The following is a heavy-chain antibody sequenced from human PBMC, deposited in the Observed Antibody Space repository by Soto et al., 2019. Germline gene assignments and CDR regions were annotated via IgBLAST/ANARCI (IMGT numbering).Heavy chain of an antibody. Sequence: GGSLRLSCAASGFTFSSYWMSWVRQAPGKGLEWVANIKQDGSEKYYVDSVKGRFTISRDNAKNSLYLQMNSLRAEDTAVYYCAGVKSRYYYDTSDAFDIWGQGTMVTVSS. D-gene: IGHD3-22*01. CDR2: IKQDGSEK. V-gene: IGHV3-7*01. CDR1: GFTFSSYW. CDR3: AGVKSRYYYDTSDAFDI. J-gene: IGHJ3*02.